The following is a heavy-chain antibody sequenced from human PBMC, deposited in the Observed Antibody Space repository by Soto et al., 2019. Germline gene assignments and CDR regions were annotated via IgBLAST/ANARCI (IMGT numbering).Heavy chain of an antibody. Sequence: AETLSITCTVCGGSISSGDYYGSWIRQPPGKGLEWIGYIYYSGSTYYNPSLKSRVTISVDTSKNQFSLKLSSVTAADTAVYYCASQYSSGWSTIWYWGQGTLVTVSS. CDR3: ASQYSSGWSTIWY. CDR2: IYYSGST. D-gene: IGHD6-19*01. V-gene: IGHV4-61*08. CDR1: GGSISSGDYY. J-gene: IGHJ4*02.